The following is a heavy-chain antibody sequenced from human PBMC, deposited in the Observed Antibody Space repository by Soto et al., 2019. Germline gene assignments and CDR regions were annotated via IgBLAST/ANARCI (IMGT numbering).Heavy chain of an antibody. CDR1: GGSVSSGSYY. Sequence: QVQLQESGPGLVKPSETLSLTCTVSGGSVSSGSYYWSWIRQPPGKGLEWIGYIYYRGSTNYNPSLKSRVPITVGTSKNQFSLKVSSVTAADTAVYYCARARLYGSGSYYPDYWGQGTLVTVS. J-gene: IGHJ4*02. V-gene: IGHV4-61*01. CDR2: IYYRGST. CDR3: ARARLYGSGSYYPDY. D-gene: IGHD3-10*01.